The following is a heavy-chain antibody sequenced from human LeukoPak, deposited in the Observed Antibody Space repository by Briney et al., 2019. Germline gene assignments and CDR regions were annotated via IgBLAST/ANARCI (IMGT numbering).Heavy chain of an antibody. Sequence: GGSLRLSCAASGFTFSTYDMHWVRQATGKGLEWVSAISGSGGSTYYADSVKGRFTISRDNSKNTLYLQMNSLRAEDTAVYYCAKCSMVRGVGNFDYWGQGTLVTVSS. CDR3: AKCSMVRGVGNFDY. D-gene: IGHD3-10*01. CDR1: GFTFSTYD. CDR2: ISGSGGST. J-gene: IGHJ4*02. V-gene: IGHV3-23*01.